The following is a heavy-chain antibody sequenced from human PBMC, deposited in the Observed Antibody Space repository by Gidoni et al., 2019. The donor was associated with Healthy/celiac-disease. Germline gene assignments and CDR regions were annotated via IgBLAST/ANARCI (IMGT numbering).Heavy chain of an antibody. V-gene: IGHV3-15*01. CDR1: GFTFSNAW. CDR3: TTAWRITMVRGVIDYFDY. CDR2: SKSKTDGGTT. D-gene: IGHD3-10*01. J-gene: IGHJ4*02. Sequence: EVQLVESGGGLVKPGGSLRLYCAASGFTFSNAWMSGVRQAPGKGLEWVGRSKSKTDGGTTDYAAPVKGRFTISRDDSKNTLYLQMNSLKTEDTAVYYCTTAWRITMVRGVIDYFDYWGQGTLVTVSS.